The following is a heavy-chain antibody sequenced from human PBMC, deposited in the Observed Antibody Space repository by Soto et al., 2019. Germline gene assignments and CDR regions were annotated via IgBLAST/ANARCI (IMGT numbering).Heavy chain of an antibody. D-gene: IGHD3-22*01. Sequence: QDQLVQSGAEVKKPGASVKVSCKASGYTFTDYGISWVRQAPGQGLEWMGWISGYNGDTKYAQKVQGRVTMTIDTSTTTAYMALRSLRSDDTAMYYCARDIGLYYYDSSGYYFDYWGQGTLVTVSS. CDR2: ISGYNGDT. J-gene: IGHJ4*02. CDR1: GYTFTDYG. V-gene: IGHV1-18*01. CDR3: ARDIGLYYYDSSGYYFDY.